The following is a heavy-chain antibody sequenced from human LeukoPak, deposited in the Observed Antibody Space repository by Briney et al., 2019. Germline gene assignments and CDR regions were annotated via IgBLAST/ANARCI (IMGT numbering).Heavy chain of an antibody. CDR1: GFTFSSYG. V-gene: IGHV3-30*02. D-gene: IGHD6-13*01. CDR2: IRYDGSNK. J-gene: IGHJ6*03. Sequence: GRSLRLSCAASGFTFSSYGMHWVRQAPGKGLEWVAFIRYDGSNKYYADSVKGRFTISRDNSKNTLYLQMNSLRAEDTAVYYCAKGGDSSSWHSYMDVWGKGTTVTISS. CDR3: AKGGDSSSWHSYMDV.